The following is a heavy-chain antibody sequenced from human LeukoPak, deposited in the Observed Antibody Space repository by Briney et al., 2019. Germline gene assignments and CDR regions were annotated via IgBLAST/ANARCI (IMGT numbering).Heavy chain of an antibody. D-gene: IGHD3-9*01. V-gene: IGHV3-7*03. CDR1: GFTFSSYW. CDR3: ASDLLEAYYDILTGYSDY. Sequence: WGSLRLSCAASGFTFSSYWMSWVRQAPGKGLEWVANIKQDGSEKYYVDSVKGRFTISRDNAKSSLYLQMNSLRAEDTALYYCASDLLEAYYDILTGYSDYWGQGTLITVSS. CDR2: IKQDGSEK. J-gene: IGHJ4*02.